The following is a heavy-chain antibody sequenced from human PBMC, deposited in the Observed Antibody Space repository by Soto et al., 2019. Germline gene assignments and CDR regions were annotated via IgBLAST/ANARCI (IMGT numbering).Heavy chain of an antibody. CDR2: ISYDGSNK. J-gene: IGHJ4*02. CDR3: ARDPTYYDILTGSYIGLFDY. V-gene: IGHV3-30-3*01. Sequence: QVQLVESGGGVVQPGRSLRLSCAASGFTFSSYAMHWVRQAPGKGLEWVAVISYDGSNKYYADSVKGRFTISRDNSKNTLYLQMNSLRAEDTAVYYCARDPTYYDILTGSYIGLFDYWGQGTLVTVSS. CDR1: GFTFSSYA. D-gene: IGHD3-9*01.